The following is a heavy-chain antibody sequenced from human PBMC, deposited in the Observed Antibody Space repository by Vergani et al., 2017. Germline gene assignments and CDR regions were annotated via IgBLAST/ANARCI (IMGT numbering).Heavy chain of an antibody. CDR3: AKVRWGSGSYYNWDYFDY. Sequence: QVQLVESGGGLVKPGGSLRLSCAASGFTFSDYYMSWIRQAPGKGLEWVSYISSSGSTIYYADSVKGRFTISRDNAKNSLYLQMNSLRAEDTALYYCAKVRWGSGSYYNWDYFDYWGQGTLVTVSS. V-gene: IGHV3-11*01. J-gene: IGHJ4*02. CDR2: ISSSGSTI. CDR1: GFTFSDYY. D-gene: IGHD3-10*01.